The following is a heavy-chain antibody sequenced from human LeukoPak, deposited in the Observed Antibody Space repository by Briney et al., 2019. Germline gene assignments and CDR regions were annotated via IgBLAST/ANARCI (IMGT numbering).Heavy chain of an antibody. CDR1: GYTFTSYY. D-gene: IGHD1-26*01. Sequence: GASVKVSCKASGYTFTSYYMHWVRQAPGQGLEWMGLINPTGGSTGYAQKLRGRVTMTRDMSTSTDYMELSSLRSEDTAIYYCARDNSVGDNAWWFDPWGQGTLVTVSS. CDR2: INPTGGST. J-gene: IGHJ5*02. CDR3: ARDNSVGDNAWWFDP. V-gene: IGHV1-46*01.